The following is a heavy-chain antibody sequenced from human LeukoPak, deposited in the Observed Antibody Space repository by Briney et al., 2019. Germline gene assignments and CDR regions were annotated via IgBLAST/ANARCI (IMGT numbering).Heavy chain of an antibody. D-gene: IGHD3-10*01. CDR2: ISGSGGST. CDR1: GFIFSSYA. V-gene: IGHV3-23*01. J-gene: IGHJ6*02. Sequence: GGSLRLSCAASGFIFSSYAMSWVRQAPGKGLEWVSAISGSGGSTYYADSVKGRFTISRDNSKNTLYLQMNSLRAEDTAVYYCAKDQRAINYYYGMNVWGQGTTVTVSS. CDR3: AKDQRAINYYYGMNV.